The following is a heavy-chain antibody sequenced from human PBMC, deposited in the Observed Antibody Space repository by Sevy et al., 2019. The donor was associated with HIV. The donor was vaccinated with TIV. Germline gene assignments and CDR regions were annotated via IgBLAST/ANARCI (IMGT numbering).Heavy chain of an antibody. CDR3: ATTRTERHWYGESFYYYYAMDV. CDR2: FDPQHGRT. V-gene: IGHV1-24*01. D-gene: IGHD3-10*01. J-gene: IGHJ6*02. CDR1: GDSLTELS. Sequence: ASVKVSCKVSGDSLTELSMFWVRQAPGKGLEWMGGFDPQHGRTIYAQKFEARVTMTEDKSAETAYMELTSLKFEDTAVYFCATTRTERHWYGESFYYYYAMDVWGQGTSVTVSS.